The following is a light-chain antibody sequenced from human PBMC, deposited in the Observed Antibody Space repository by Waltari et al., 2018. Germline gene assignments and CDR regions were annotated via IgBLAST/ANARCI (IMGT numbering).Light chain of an antibody. Sequence: QSALTQPPSASGSPGQSVTISCTGTSRDIGGSNFVSWYQQRPGKAPRFLIYDVNKSPSGVSERFSGSKSGNTASLTVSGLQPDDEATYYCSAFAGSNNFGVFGGGTKLTVL. V-gene: IGLV2-8*01. CDR3: SAFAGSNNFGV. CDR2: DVN. CDR1: SRDIGGSNF. J-gene: IGLJ3*02.